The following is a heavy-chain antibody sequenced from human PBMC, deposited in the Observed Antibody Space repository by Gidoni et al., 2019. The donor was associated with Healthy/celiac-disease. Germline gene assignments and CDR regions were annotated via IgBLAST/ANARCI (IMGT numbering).Heavy chain of an antibody. V-gene: IGHV1-69*01. CDR1: GGTFSSYA. D-gene: IGHD6-13*01. CDR2: IIPSFGTA. CDR3: ARDWRQQLAIYYYYGMDV. Sequence: QVQLVQSGAEVKKPGSSVKVSCKASGGTFSSYAISWVRQAPGQGLEWMGGIIPSFGTANYAQKFQGRVTITADESTSTAYMELSSLRSEDTAVYYCARDWRQQLAIYYYYGMDVWGQGTTVTVSS. J-gene: IGHJ6*02.